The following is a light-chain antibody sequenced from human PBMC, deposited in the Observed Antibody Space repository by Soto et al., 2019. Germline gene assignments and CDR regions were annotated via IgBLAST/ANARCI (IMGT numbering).Light chain of an antibody. V-gene: IGKV4-1*01. CDR2: WAS. Sequence: DIVTTQSPDSLAVSLGERATINCKSSQSVLYSSNNKNYLAWYQQKPGQPPKLLIYWASTRESGVPDRFSGSGSGTDFTLTISSLQAEDVAVYYCQQYYSNTPTFGQGTKLEIK. CDR3: QQYYSNTPT. J-gene: IGKJ2*01. CDR1: QSVLYSSNNKNY.